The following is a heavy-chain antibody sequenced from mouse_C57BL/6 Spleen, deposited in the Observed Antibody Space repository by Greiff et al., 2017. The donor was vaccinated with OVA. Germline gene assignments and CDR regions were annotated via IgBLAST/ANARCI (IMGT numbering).Heavy chain of an antibody. CDR2: ISSGGDYI. CDR1: GFTFSSYA. Sequence: EVMLVESGAGLVKPGGSLKLSCAASGFTFSSYAMSWVRQTPEKRLEWVAYISSGGDYIYYADTVKGRFTISRDNARNTLYLQMSSLKSEDTAMYYCTRDHDYDYDGAWFAYWGQGTLVTVSA. J-gene: IGHJ3*01. D-gene: IGHD2-4*01. V-gene: IGHV5-9-1*02. CDR3: TRDHDYDYDGAWFAY.